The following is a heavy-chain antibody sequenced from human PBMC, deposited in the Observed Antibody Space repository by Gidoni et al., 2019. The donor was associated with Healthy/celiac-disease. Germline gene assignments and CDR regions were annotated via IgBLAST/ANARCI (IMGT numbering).Heavy chain of an antibody. CDR3: AKETYYYDSSGYYYDY. CDR1: GFPFSRYG. D-gene: IGHD3-22*01. V-gene: IGHV3-30*18. Sequence: QVQLVESGGGVVQPGRSLRLSCAASGFPFSRYGMHWVRQAPGKGLEWVAVISYDGSNKYYADSVKGRFTISRDNSKNTLYLQMNSLRAEDTAVYYCAKETYYYDSSGYYYDYWGQGTLVTVSS. CDR2: ISYDGSNK. J-gene: IGHJ4*02.